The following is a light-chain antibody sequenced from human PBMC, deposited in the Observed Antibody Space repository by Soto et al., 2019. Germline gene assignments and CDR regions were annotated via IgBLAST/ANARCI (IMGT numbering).Light chain of an antibody. Sequence: TQSPSTLSASVGDTVTVTCRASQSVSGWLAWYQQKPGQAPRLLIYGASSRATGIPNRFSGSGSGTDFTLTISRLEPEDFAVYYCQQYGSSPQTFGQGTKVDIK. CDR2: GAS. J-gene: IGKJ1*01. CDR3: QQYGSSPQT. CDR1: QSVSGW. V-gene: IGKV3-20*01.